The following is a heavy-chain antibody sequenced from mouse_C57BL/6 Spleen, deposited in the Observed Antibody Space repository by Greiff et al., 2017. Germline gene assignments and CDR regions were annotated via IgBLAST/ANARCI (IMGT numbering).Heavy chain of an antibody. D-gene: IGHD1-1*01. CDR1: GHTFTSYW. Sequence: QVQLQQPGTELVKPGASVKLSCKASGHTFTSYWMHWVKQRPGQGLEWIGNINPSNGGTNYNEKFKSKATLTVDKSSSTAYMQLSSLTSEDSAVYYCARGGILRDYAMDYWGQGTSVTVSS. CDR3: ARGGILRDYAMDY. J-gene: IGHJ4*01. V-gene: IGHV1-53*01. CDR2: INPSNGGT.